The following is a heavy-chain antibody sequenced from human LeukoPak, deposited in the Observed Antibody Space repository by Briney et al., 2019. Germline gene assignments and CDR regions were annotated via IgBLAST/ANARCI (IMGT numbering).Heavy chain of an antibody. CDR2: IFTSGSP. V-gene: IGHV4-61*02. CDR3: ARHKYSSSWYVVEYFDY. CDR1: GGFISSGTHY. Sequence: RTSQTLSLTCDVSGGFISSGTHYWTWVRQPVGKGLGWLGRIFTSGSPTYNSSLKSRLTISIDKSKNQFFLKLSSVTAADTAVYYCARHKYSSSWYVVEYFDYWGQGTLVTVSS. D-gene: IGHD6-13*01. J-gene: IGHJ4*02.